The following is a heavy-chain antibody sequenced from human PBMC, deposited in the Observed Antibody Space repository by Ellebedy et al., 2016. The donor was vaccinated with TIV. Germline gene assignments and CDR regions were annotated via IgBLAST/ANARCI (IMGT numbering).Heavy chain of an antibody. CDR3: AKDTAMVTPHPMFDY. CDR2: ISGSGGST. V-gene: IGHV3-23*01. Sequence: GGSLRLXXAASGFTFSSYAMSWVRQAPGKGLKWVSAISGSGGSTYYADSVKGRFTISRDNSKNTLYLQMNSLRAEDTAVYYCAKDTAMVTPHPMFDYWGQGTLVTVSS. D-gene: IGHD5-18*01. J-gene: IGHJ4*02. CDR1: GFTFSSYA.